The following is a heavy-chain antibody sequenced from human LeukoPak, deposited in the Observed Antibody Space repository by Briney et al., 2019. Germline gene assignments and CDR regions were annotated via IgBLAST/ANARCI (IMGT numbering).Heavy chain of an antibody. J-gene: IGHJ6*03. CDR1: GYTFTMYY. V-gene: IGHV1-46*01. CDR2: INPSDGAT. CDR3: ATGYCSSTSCYNYYYYMDV. Sequence: PEASVKVSCKASGYTFTMYYIHWVRQAPGQGLEWMGMINPSDGATNYAQKFQGRVTITTDESTSTAYMELSSLRSEDTAVYYCATGYCSSTSCYNYYYYMDVWGKGTTVTVSS. D-gene: IGHD2-2*02.